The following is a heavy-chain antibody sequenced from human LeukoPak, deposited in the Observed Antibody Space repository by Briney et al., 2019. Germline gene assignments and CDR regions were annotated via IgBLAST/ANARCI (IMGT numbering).Heavy chain of an antibody. CDR1: GGSISSSSYY. Sequence: PSETLSLTCTVSGGSISSSSYYWGWIRQPPGKGLEWIGSIYYSGSTYYNPSLKSRVTISVDTSKNQFSLKLGSVTAADTAVYYCARVAGFWSGSEYYYYYMDVWGKGTTVTVSS. D-gene: IGHD3-3*01. J-gene: IGHJ6*03. V-gene: IGHV4-39*07. CDR3: ARVAGFWSGSEYYYYYMDV. CDR2: IYYSGST.